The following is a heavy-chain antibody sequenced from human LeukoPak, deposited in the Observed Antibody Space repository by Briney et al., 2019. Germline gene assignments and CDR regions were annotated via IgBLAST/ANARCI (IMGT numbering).Heavy chain of an antibody. CDR3: AKVRYSSSWYYFDY. CDR2: VSTSGDST. D-gene: IGHD6-13*01. J-gene: IGHJ4*02. V-gene: IGHV3-23*01. Sequence: GGSLRLSCAASGFTFNRYAMSWVRQAPGKGLEWVAAVSTSGDSTYYGGSVKGRFTISRDNSKNTLYLQMNSLRAEDTAVYYCAKVRYSSSWYYFDYWGQGTLVTVSS. CDR1: GFTFNRYA.